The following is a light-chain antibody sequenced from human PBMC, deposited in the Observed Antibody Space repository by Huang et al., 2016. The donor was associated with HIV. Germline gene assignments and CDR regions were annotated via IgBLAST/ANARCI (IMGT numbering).Light chain of an antibody. Sequence: EIVLTQSPGSLSLSPGQRATLSCRASQSINSNYLAWYQQRPGQAPRLLIYGATSRATGIPDRFSGSGSGTDFTLTIRRLEPEDFAVYYCQQYGDSPATFGPGTKVDIK. J-gene: IGKJ3*01. CDR2: GAT. CDR3: QQYGDSPAT. CDR1: QSINSNY. V-gene: IGKV3-20*01.